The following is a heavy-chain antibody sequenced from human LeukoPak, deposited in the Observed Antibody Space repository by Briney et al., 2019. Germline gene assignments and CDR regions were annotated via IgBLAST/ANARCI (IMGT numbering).Heavy chain of an antibody. CDR1: KFTFSHYG. V-gene: IGHV3-30*03. J-gene: IGHJ6*02. D-gene: IGHD3-16*01. Sequence: GGSLRLSCTASKFTFSHYGMQWVRQAPGKGLEWVAVISSDGSIKVYADSVKGRFTLSRDNSINTQYLQMNSLRAEDTAVYYCATSWGPDTSAFRWGRDGMDVWGQGTTVIVS. CDR2: ISSDGSIK. CDR3: ATSWGPDTSAFRWGRDGMDV.